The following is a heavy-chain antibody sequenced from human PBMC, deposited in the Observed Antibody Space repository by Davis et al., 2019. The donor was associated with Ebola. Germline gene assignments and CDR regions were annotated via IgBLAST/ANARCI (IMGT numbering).Heavy chain of an antibody. CDR2: IKQDGSEK. CDR1: GFTFSSYW. Sequence: GGSLRLSCEASGFTFSSYWMSWVRQAPGKGLEWVANIKQDGSEKYYVDSVKGRFTISRDNAKNSLYLQMNSLRAEDTAGYYCARESSWWGQGTLVTVSS. CDR3: ARESSW. D-gene: IGHD6-13*01. V-gene: IGHV3-7*01. J-gene: IGHJ4*02.